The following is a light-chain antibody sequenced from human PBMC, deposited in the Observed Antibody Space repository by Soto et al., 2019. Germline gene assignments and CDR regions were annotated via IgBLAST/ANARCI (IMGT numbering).Light chain of an antibody. Sequence: EIVLTQSPGTLSLSPGERATLSCRASQSVSSSYFAWYQQKPGQAPRLLIYGASSRATGIPDRFSGSGSGTEFTLTISSLQSEDFAVYYCQQYSSSPPYTFGQGTRLEIK. CDR2: GAS. V-gene: IGKV3-20*01. CDR3: QQYSSSPPYT. CDR1: QSVSSSY. J-gene: IGKJ2*01.